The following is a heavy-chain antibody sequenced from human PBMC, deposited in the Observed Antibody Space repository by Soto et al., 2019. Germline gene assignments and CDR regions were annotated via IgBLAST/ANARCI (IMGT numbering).Heavy chain of an antibody. V-gene: IGHV4-30-4*01. CDR1: GGSVDRGDYS. Sequence: SETLSLTCTVSGGSVDRGDYSWTWTRQHPGKGLSGIAHVSSYRGATYYNPSLKSRLTISSGTRMNQFALKLTSLAAADTAVYYFARGYYESSDYCVCSPIFDYWSQGSLVTVSS. CDR3: ARGYYESSDYCVCSPIFDY. J-gene: IGHJ4*02. CDR2: VSSYRGAT. D-gene: IGHD3-22*01.